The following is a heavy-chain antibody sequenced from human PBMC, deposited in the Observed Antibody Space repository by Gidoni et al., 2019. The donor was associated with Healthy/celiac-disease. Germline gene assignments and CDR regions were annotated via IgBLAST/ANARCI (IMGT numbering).Heavy chain of an antibody. J-gene: IGHJ5*02. D-gene: IGHD2-2*01. CDR2: IIPIFGTA. Sequence: QVQLVQSGAEVQKPGSSVKVSCTASGGTFSSYAISWVRQAPGHGLEWMGGIIPIFGTANDAQKVQVRVTITADKSTSTAYMELSSLRSEDTAVYYCARDGCSSTSCYDWFDPWVQGTLVTVSS. V-gene: IGHV1-69*06. CDR3: ARDGCSSTSCYDWFDP. CDR1: GGTFSSYA.